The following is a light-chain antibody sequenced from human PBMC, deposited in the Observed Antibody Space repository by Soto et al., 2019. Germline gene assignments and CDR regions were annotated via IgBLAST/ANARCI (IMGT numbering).Light chain of an antibody. Sequence: QSALTQPASVSGSPGQSITISYTGTSSDVGGYNSVSWYQQHPGTAPKLIIYEVTNRPSGVSNRFSGSKSGNTASLIISGLQAEDEADYYCSSYTSSSTLVVFGGGTKLTVL. V-gene: IGLV2-14*01. J-gene: IGLJ2*01. CDR1: SSDVGGYNS. CDR3: SSYTSSSTLVV. CDR2: EVT.